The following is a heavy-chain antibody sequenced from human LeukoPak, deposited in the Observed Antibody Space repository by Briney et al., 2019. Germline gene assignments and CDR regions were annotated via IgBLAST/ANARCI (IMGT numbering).Heavy chain of an antibody. CDR2: MYTSGST. CDR1: GDSISGYY. V-gene: IGHV4-4*07. J-gene: IGHJ4*02. Sequence: SETLSLTCTVSGDSISGYYWNWIRQPAGKGLEWIGRMYTSGSTNYNPSLQGRVIMSVDTSKNQFSLDLNSVTAADTAVYYCARGRAYYDSSGYFNYWGQGILVTVSS. D-gene: IGHD3-22*01. CDR3: ARGRAYYDSSGYFNY.